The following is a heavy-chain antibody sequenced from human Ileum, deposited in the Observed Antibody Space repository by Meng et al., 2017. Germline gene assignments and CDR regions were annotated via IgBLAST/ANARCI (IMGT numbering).Heavy chain of an antibody. CDR1: VGSVSSAGYQ. J-gene: IGHJ4*02. V-gene: IGHV4-61*08. Sequence: VQLQASRQGLLRPSETLSLICTVSVGSVSSAGYQRGWIRQPPGKGLEWIGYASTNYNPSLKSRVTISLDTSKNQFSLKLSSVTAADTAVYYCARDHWGSLDYWGQGILVTVSS. CDR3: ARDHWGSLDY. D-gene: IGHD7-27*01. CDR2: AST.